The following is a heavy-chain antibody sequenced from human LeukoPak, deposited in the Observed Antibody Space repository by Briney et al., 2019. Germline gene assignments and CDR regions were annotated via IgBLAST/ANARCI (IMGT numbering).Heavy chain of an antibody. V-gene: IGHV1-2*02. CDR2: INPNSGGT. D-gene: IGHD6-19*01. CDR1: GYTFTGYY. Sequence: GASVKVSCKASGYTFTGYYMHWVRQAPGQGLEWMGWINPNSGGTNYAQKFQGRVTMTTDTSTSTAYMELRSLRSDDTAVYYCARLRSGGSGSGGRFDPWGQGTLVTVSS. J-gene: IGHJ5*02. CDR3: ARLRSGGSGSGGRFDP.